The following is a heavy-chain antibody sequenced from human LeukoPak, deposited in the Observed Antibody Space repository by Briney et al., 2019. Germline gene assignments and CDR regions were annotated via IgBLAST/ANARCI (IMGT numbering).Heavy chain of an antibody. CDR1: GGTFSSYA. J-gene: IGHJ6*02. CDR2: IIPIFGTA. Sequence: SVTVSCKASGGTFSSYAISWVRQAPGQGLEWMGGIIPIFGTANYAQKFQGRVTITADESTSTAYMELSSLRSEDTAVYYCVVAYYYDSSGYPRLRYYYYGMDVWGQGTTVTVSS. V-gene: IGHV1-69*13. D-gene: IGHD3-22*01. CDR3: VVAYYYDSSGYPRLRYYYYGMDV.